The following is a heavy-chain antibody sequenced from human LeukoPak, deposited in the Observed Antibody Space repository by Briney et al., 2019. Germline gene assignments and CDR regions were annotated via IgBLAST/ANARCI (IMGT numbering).Heavy chain of an antibody. V-gene: IGHV1-18*01. CDR3: ARDCGGDCYEGSYDY. CDR2: ISAYNGNT. D-gene: IGHD2-21*02. CDR1: GYTFTSYG. Sequence: GASVKVSCKASGYTFTSYGISWVRQAPGRGLEWMGWISAYNGNTNYAQKLQGRVTMTTDTSTSTAYMELRSLRSDDTAVYYCARDCGGDCYEGSYDYWGQGTLVTVSS. J-gene: IGHJ4*02.